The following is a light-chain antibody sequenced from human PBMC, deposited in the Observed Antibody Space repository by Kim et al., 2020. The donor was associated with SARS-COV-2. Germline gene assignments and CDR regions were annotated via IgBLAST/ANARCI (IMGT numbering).Light chain of an antibody. V-gene: IGKV1-5*01. CDR3: QQCSSYPLT. Sequence: ASVGTRVTITCRTSQTIYTCLAWYQQKPGKAPKVLIYDASTLESGVPTRFSGSGSGTDFTLTLSSLQPDDFATYYCQQCSSYPLTFGGGTKVDIK. CDR2: DAS. CDR1: QTIYTC. J-gene: IGKJ4*01.